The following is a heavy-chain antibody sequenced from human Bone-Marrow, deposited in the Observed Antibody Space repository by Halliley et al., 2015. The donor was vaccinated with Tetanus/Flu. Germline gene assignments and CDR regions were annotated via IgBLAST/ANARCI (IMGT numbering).Heavy chain of an antibody. J-gene: IGHJ4*02. CDR1: RGSISSGGSS. V-gene: IGHV4-31*03. CDR3: ARGHYYYGSGSYFDF. D-gene: IGHD3-10*01. Sequence: SLRLSCTVTFSRGSISSGGSSLDLIPPPPGEGLEWIGHIYYSGSTYYNPSLRSRLTISVDTSKNQLSLRLRSVTAADTAVYYCARGHYYYGSGSYFDFWGQGTLVTVSS. CDR2: IYYSGST.